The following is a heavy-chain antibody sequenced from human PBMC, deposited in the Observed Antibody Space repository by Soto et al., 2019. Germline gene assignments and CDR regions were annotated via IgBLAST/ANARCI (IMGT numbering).Heavy chain of an antibody. CDR3: ARVADYGGRQSDY. CDR1: GGSISSGDYY. D-gene: IGHD4-17*01. Sequence: QVQLQESGPGLVKPSQTLSLTCTVSGGSISSGDYYWSWIRQPPGKGLEWIGYIYYSGSTYYNPSLKSRVTISVDTSKNQFSLKLRSVTAADTAVYYCARVADYGGRQSDYWGQGTLVTVSS. J-gene: IGHJ4*02. CDR2: IYYSGST. V-gene: IGHV4-30-4*01.